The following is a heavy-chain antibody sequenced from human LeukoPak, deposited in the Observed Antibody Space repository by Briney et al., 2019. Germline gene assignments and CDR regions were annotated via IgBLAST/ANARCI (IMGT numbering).Heavy chain of an antibody. Sequence: TGGSLRLSCAASGFTFSKAWMTWVRQVPGKGLGWVARIKSKIDGGTTDYAAPMKGRITISRDDSKNTFFLQMNSLKTEDTAMYYCTTEGYCSGGSCYSFDNWGQGTLVTVSS. D-gene: IGHD2-15*01. CDR2: IKSKIDGGTT. J-gene: IGHJ4*02. CDR1: GFTFSKAW. CDR3: TTEGYCSGGSCYSFDN. V-gene: IGHV3-15*01.